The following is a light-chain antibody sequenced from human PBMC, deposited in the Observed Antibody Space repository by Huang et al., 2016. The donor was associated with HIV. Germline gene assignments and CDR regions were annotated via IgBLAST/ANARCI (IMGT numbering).Light chain of an antibody. J-gene: IGKJ4*01. V-gene: IGKV3-15*01. Sequence: EIVMTQSPATLSVSPGESATLSCRASQSLDGNLAWYQQKPGQAPRLLIYGISGRAIGVPARFSGSGSGTEFTLTISSLQSEDFAVYYCQQGNDWPLTFGGGTKVEI. CDR3: QQGNDWPLT. CDR2: GIS. CDR1: QSLDGN.